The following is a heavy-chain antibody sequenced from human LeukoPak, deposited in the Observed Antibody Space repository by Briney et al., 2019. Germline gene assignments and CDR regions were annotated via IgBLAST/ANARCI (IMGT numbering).Heavy chain of an antibody. CDR3: AREEYQLDYYYYYYMDV. D-gene: IGHD2-2*01. CDR2: IFYSGST. J-gene: IGHJ6*03. V-gene: IGHV4-39*02. Sequence: PSETLSLTCNVSGDSISSSSYYWDWIRQTPGKGLEWIGSIFYSGSTSYNPSLKSRLTISVDTSKNQFSLKLSSVTAADTAVYYCAREEYQLDYYYYYYMDVWGKGTTVTISS. CDR1: GDSISSSSYY.